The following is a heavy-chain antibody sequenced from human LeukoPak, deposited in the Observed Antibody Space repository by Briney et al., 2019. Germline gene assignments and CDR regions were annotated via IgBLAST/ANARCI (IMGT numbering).Heavy chain of an antibody. D-gene: IGHD3-10*01. Sequence: PGGSLRLSCAASGFTFSSYSMNWVRQAPGKGLEWVSSISSSSSYIYYADSVKGRFTISRDNAKNSLYLQMNSLRAEDTAVYYCARDVPPNMVRPYYFDYWGQGTLVTVSS. J-gene: IGHJ4*02. V-gene: IGHV3-21*03. CDR2: ISSSSSYI. CDR3: ARDVPPNMVRPYYFDY. CDR1: GFTFSSYS.